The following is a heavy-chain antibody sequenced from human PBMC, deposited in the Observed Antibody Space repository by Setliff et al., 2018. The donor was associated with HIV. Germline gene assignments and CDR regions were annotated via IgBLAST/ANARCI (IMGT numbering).Heavy chain of an antibody. CDR2: ISSSGTTI. CDR1: GFTFSNYE. D-gene: IGHD3-22*01. CDR3: ARPNYYDSSGSFDY. Sequence: PGGSLRLSCAASGFTFSNYEMNWVRQAPGKGLEWVSYISSSGTTIYYADSVKGRFTISRDNAKNSLYLQMNGLRAEDTAVYYCARPNYYDSSGSFDYWGQGTLVTVSS. V-gene: IGHV3-48*03. J-gene: IGHJ4*02.